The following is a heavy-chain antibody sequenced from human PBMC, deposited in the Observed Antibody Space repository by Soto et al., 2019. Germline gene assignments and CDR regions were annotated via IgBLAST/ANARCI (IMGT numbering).Heavy chain of an antibody. Sequence: ASVKVSCKASGYTFTSYGISWVRQAPGQGLDWMGWISAYNGNTNYAQKLQGRVTMTTDTSTSTAYMELRSLRSDDTAVYYCASRVCGGDCYPNNENAFDIWGQGTMVTVSS. J-gene: IGHJ3*02. CDR1: GYTFTSYG. CDR2: ISAYNGNT. CDR3: ASRVCGGDCYPNNENAFDI. D-gene: IGHD2-21*02. V-gene: IGHV1-18*04.